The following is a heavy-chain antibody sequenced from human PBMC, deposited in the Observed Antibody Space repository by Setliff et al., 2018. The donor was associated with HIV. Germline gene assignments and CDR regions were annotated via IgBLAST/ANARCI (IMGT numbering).Heavy chain of an antibody. Sequence: GGSLRLSCSTSGFNFRDSWMSWVRQAPGKGLEWVSAISGSGGSTYYADSVKGRFTISRDNSKNTLYLQMNSLRAEDTAVYYCAKVQSYDSSGYYWVYFDYWGQGTLVTVSS. CDR3: AKVQSYDSSGYYWVYFDY. V-gene: IGHV3-23*01. CDR1: GFNFRDSW. D-gene: IGHD3-22*01. CDR2: ISGSGGST. J-gene: IGHJ4*02.